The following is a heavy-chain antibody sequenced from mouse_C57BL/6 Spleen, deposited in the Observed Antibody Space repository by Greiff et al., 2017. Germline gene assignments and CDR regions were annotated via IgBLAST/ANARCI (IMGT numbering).Heavy chain of an antibody. Sequence: EVQGVESGGGLVKPGGSLKLSCAASGFTFSDYGMHWVRQAPEKGLEWVAYISSGSSTIYYADTVKGRFTISRDNAKNTLFLQMTSLRSEDTAMYYCARGGEIYYGPWFAYWGQGTLVTVSA. D-gene: IGHD2-1*01. J-gene: IGHJ3*01. CDR1: GFTFSDYG. CDR2: ISSGSSTI. V-gene: IGHV5-17*01. CDR3: ARGGEIYYGPWFAY.